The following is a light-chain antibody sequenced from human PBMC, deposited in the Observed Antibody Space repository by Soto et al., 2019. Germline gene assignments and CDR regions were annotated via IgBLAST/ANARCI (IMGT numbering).Light chain of an antibody. J-gene: IGLJ1*01. CDR3: SSFSSSSAQV. Sequence: QSALTQPASVSGSSGRSITISCTGTSSDVGRYNFVSWYQQHPGNAPKLLIYAVSDRPSGVSTRFSGSKSGNTASLAISGLQAEDEAGYYCSSFSSSSAQVFGSGTKVTVL. CDR2: AVS. CDR1: SSDVGRYNF. V-gene: IGLV2-14*03.